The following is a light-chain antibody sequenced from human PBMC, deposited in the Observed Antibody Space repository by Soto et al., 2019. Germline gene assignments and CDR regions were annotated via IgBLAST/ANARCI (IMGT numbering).Light chain of an antibody. CDR2: KAS. Sequence: DIQMTQSPSTLSASVGDRVTITCRASQSISVWLAWYQPKAGKAPNLLIYKASRLESGAPSRFSGSGSETEFTLTISGLQPGDSATYYCQQYNSYSPTFGQGTKVDIK. V-gene: IGKV1-5*03. J-gene: IGKJ1*01. CDR3: QQYNSYSPT. CDR1: QSISVW.